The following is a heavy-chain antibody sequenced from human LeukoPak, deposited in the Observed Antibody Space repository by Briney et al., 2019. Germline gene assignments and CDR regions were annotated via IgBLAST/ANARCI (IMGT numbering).Heavy chain of an antibody. CDR2: FDNSGST. V-gene: IGHV4-39*01. Sequence: SETLSLTCTVSGGSISSSSYNWGWIRQRPGKGLEWIGSFDNSGSTYDNPSLKSLATICVDTSNDQFSLKLSSVTAADTAVYYCARSIVYYYGSGRPQYYFDYWGQGTLVTVSS. CDR3: ARSIVYYYGSGRPQYYFDY. J-gene: IGHJ4*02. CDR1: GGSISSSSYN. D-gene: IGHD3-10*01.